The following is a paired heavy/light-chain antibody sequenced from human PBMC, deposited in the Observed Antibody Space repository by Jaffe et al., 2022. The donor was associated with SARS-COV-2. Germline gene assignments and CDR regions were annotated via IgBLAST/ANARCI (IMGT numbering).Heavy chain of an antibody. V-gene: IGHV5-51*01. CDR3: ARRGSSGASYNYFGP. J-gene: IGHJ5*02. Sequence: EVQLVQSGAEVKKPGESLKISCKVSASTFTTSWIAWVRQMPGKGLEWIGLIHPGDSDTRYSPSFQGQVTFSADKSINTAFLQWGSLKASDSAIYFCARRGSSGASYNYFGPWGQGTLVTVSS. CDR2: IHPGDSDT. CDR1: ASTFTTSW. D-gene: IGHD3-16*01.
Light chain of an antibody. J-gene: IGKJ3*01. Sequence: ETVMTQSPATLSVSPGERATLSCRASQSVSINLAWYQQRPGQGPRLLIYGASTRATDIPARFSGSGSGTEFTLTISSLQSEDFAVYYCQQYYDWPSFGPGTKVDIK. CDR1: QSVSIN. CDR3: QQYYDWPS. V-gene: IGKV3-15*01. CDR2: GAS.